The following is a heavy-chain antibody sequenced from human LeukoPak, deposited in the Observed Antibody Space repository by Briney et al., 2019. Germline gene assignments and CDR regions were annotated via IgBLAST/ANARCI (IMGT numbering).Heavy chain of an antibody. CDR1: GFTFNNFW. V-gene: IGHV3-7*03. Sequence: PGGSLRLSCAASGFTFNNFWMSWVRQAPGKALEWVANIKQDGSEKYYVDSVKGRFTISRDNSKGTVYLQMNSLRPEDTAVYYCAKDDAWLQYGNWGRGTLVTVPS. CDR2: IKQDGSEK. CDR3: AKDDAWLQYGN. J-gene: IGHJ4*02. D-gene: IGHD5-24*01.